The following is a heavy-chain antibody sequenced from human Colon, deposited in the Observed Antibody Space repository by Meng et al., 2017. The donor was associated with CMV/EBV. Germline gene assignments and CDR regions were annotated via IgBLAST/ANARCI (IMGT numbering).Heavy chain of an antibody. CDR3: ARGNLVLPYCSDGSCYYFDY. Sequence: GSLRLSCAASGFTFSGSAMHWVRQASGKGLEWIGEITHSERTNYNPSLKSRVTLSVDTSRNQFSLRLNSVTAADTAMYFCARGNLVLPYCSDGSCYYFDYWGQGTLVTVSS. D-gene: IGHD2-15*01. CDR2: ITHSERT. J-gene: IGHJ4*02. CDR1: GFTFSGSA. V-gene: IGHV4-34*01.